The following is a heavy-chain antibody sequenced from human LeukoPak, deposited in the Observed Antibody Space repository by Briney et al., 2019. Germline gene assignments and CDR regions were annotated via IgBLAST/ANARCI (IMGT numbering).Heavy chain of an antibody. CDR2: INHSGST. D-gene: IGHD3-3*01. V-gene: IGHV4-34*01. J-gene: IGHJ6*03. CDR1: GGSFSGYY. Sequence: KPSETLSLTCAVYGGSFSGYYWSWIRQPPGKGLEWIGEINHSGSTNYNPSLKSRVTISVDTSKNQFSLKLSSVTAADTAVYYCAGVWEFLEWLLDVVCYYYMDVWGKGTTVTVSS. CDR3: AGVWEFLEWLLDVVCYYYMDV.